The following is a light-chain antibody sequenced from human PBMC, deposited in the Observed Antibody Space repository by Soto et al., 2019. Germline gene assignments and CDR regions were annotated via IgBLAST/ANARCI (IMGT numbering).Light chain of an antibody. CDR1: SSDVGGYNY. CDR3: SSYKSSSTYV. V-gene: IGLV2-14*01. J-gene: IGLJ1*01. CDR2: EVS. Sequence: QSVLTQPASVSGSPGQSITISCTGTSSDVGGYNYVSWYQQHPGKAPKLMIYEVSNRPSGVSNRFSGSKSGNTASPTISGLQAEDEADYYCSSYKSSSTYVFGTGTKVTVL.